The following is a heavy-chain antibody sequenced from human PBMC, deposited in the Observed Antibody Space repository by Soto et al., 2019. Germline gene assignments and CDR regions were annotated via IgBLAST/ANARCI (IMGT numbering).Heavy chain of an antibody. D-gene: IGHD6-19*01. CDR1: GDSITSNNW. V-gene: IGHV4-4*02. J-gene: IGHJ4*02. CDR2: VYHNGLT. Sequence: SETLSLTCAVSGDSITSNNWRSWVRQPPGKGLEWIGEVYHNGLTNYNPSLKSRVTMSIDTSKNQFSLKLTSVTAADTAMYYCARDAAVPGEADRFDYWGQGTLVTVSS. CDR3: ARDAAVPGEADRFDY.